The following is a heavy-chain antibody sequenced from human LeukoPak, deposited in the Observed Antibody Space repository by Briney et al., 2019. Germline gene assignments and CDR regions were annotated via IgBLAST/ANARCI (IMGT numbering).Heavy chain of an antibody. V-gene: IGHV1-8*03. Sequence: GASVKVACKASGYTFTSYDINWVRQAPGQGLEWMGWMNPNSGNTGYAQKFQGRVTITRNTSISTAYMELSSLRSEDTAVYYCARGFRERYCSSTSCYFYYYYMDVWGKGTTVTVSS. D-gene: IGHD2-2*01. J-gene: IGHJ6*03. CDR3: ARGFRERYCSSTSCYFYYYYMDV. CDR1: GYTFTSYD. CDR2: MNPNSGNT.